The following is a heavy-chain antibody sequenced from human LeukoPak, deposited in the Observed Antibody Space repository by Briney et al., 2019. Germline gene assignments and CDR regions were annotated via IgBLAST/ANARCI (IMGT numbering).Heavy chain of an antibody. CDR1: GLAFSTSG. CDR2: IGPTGSDR. V-gene: IGHV3-21*06. D-gene: IGHD1-14*01. J-gene: IGHJ4*02. Sequence: GGSLRLSCTASGLAFSTSGFNWVRQAPGKGLEWVASIGPTGSDRYHADSIKGRFTISRDNANNFLYLQMNSLRAEDTAVYYCATETNGRHYDYWGQGTLLTVSS. CDR3: ATETNGRHYDY.